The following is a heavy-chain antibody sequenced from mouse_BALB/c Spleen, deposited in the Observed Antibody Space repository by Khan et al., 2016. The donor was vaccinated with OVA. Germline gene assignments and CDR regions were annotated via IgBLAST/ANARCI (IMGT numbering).Heavy chain of an antibody. Sequence: EVELVESGGGLVKPGGSLRLSCEATGFTFSSYSMSWVRQTPEKRLEWVATITSGGSYTYYPDSVQGRFTIYRDNAKNTLYLQMSSLKSEDTAIYYCTTDRKYYGSSVYFDYWGQGTTLTVSS. D-gene: IGHD1-1*01. V-gene: IGHV5-6-4*01. CDR2: ITSGGSYT. CDR1: GFTFSSYS. CDR3: TTDRKYYGSSVYFDY. J-gene: IGHJ2*01.